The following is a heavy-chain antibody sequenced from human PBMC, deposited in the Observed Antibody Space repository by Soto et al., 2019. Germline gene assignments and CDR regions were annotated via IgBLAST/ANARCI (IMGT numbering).Heavy chain of an antibody. J-gene: IGHJ4*02. CDR2: IRSKANSYAT. CDR3: TRLVDTAMVAY. CDR1: GFTFSGSA. V-gene: IGHV3-73*02. Sequence: EVQLVESGGGLVQPGGSLKLSCAASGFTFSGSAMHWVRQASGKGLEWVGRIRSKANSYATAYAASVKGRFTISRDDSKNTAYLQMNSLKTEDTAVYYCTRLVDTAMVAYWGPGTLVTVSS. D-gene: IGHD5-18*01.